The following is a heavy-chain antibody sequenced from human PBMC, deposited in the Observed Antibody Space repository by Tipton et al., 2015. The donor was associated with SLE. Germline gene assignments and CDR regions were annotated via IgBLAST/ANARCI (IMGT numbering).Heavy chain of an antibody. V-gene: IGHV4-59*12. Sequence: TLSLTCAVYGGSFSGYYWSWIRQSPGKGLEWIGYIYYSGSNYYNPSLKSRVTISVDTSKNQFSLKLSSVTAADTAVYYCAREYDILTGSFDYWGQGTLVTVSS. CDR3: AREYDILTGSFDY. CDR2: IYYSGSN. J-gene: IGHJ4*02. CDR1: GGSFSGYY. D-gene: IGHD3-9*01.